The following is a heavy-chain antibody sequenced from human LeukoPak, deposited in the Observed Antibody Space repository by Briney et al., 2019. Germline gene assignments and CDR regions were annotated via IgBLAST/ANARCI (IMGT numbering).Heavy chain of an antibody. V-gene: IGHV4-59*08. CDR2: LYYNGNT. D-gene: IGHD2-21*01. CDR1: GGSISSYY. CDR3: AKIPKGGDGLTSADQIYFDI. Sequence: SETLSLTCTVSGGSISSYYWSWVRQPPGKGLEWIGYLYYNGNTNNNPSLKSRVTMSVDTSNNQFSLRLSSVTAADTAVYYCAKIPKGGDGLTSADQIYFDIWGRGTLVIVSS. J-gene: IGHJ2*01.